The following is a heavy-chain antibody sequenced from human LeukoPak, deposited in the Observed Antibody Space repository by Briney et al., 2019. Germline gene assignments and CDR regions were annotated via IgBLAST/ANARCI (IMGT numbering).Heavy chain of an antibody. CDR3: ARDREAMVRGVYYFDY. CDR2: ISYDAFNT. CDR1: GFTFSNYA. D-gene: IGHD3-10*01. J-gene: IGHJ4*02. Sequence: GGSLRLSCVASGFTFSNYAMNWVRQAPGKGLEWVAVISYDAFNTYNADSVKGRFTISRDNSKNTLYLQMNSLRAEDTAVYYCARDREAMVRGVYYFDYWGQGTLVTVSS. V-gene: IGHV3-30-3*01.